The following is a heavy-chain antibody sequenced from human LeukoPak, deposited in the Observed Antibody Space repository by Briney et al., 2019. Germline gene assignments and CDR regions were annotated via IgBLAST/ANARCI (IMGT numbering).Heavy chain of an antibody. V-gene: IGHV1-18*01. CDR1: GYTFTSYG. CDR2: ICAYNGNT. D-gene: IGHD2-2*01. J-gene: IGHJ5*02. Sequence: ASVKVSRKASGYTFTSYGISWVRQAPGQGLEWMGWICAYNGNTNYAQKLQGRVTMTTDTSTSTAYMELRSLRSDDTAVYYCARVVPAAIRNWFDPWGQGTLVTVSS. CDR3: ARVVPAAIRNWFDP.